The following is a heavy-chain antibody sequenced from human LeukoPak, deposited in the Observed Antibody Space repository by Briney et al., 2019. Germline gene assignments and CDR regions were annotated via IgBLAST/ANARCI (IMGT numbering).Heavy chain of an antibody. CDR3: ARDGGYSGSSYFDY. D-gene: IGHD1-26*01. Sequence: ASVKVSCKASGGTFSSYAISWVRQAPGQALEWMGGTIPIFGTANYAQKFQGRVTITADESTSTAYMELSSLRSEDTAVYYCARDGGYSGSSYFDYWDQGTLVTVSS. J-gene: IGHJ4*02. V-gene: IGHV1-69*13. CDR1: GGTFSSYA. CDR2: TIPIFGTA.